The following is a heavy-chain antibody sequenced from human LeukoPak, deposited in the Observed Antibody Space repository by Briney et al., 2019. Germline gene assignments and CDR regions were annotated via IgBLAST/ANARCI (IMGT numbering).Heavy chain of an antibody. Sequence: GASLKISCKGSGYSFTSYWIGWVRQMPGKGLEWMGIIYPGDSDTRYSPSFQGQVTISAVKSISTAYLQWSNLKASDTAMYYCARHRYYDSSGPDYYGMDVWGQGTTVTVSS. CDR2: IYPGDSDT. CDR3: ARHRYYDSSGPDYYGMDV. V-gene: IGHV5-51*01. J-gene: IGHJ6*02. D-gene: IGHD3-22*01. CDR1: GYSFTSYW.